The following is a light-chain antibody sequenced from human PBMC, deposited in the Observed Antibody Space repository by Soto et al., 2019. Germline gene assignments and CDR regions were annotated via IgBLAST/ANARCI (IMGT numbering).Light chain of an antibody. J-gene: IGLJ1*01. V-gene: IGLV2-14*01. CDR1: SSDVGSFDS. CDR2: DVS. CDR3: SSFTTSSTLV. Sequence: QSVLAQPASVSGSPGQPITISCTGTSSDVGSFDSVAWYQHNPGKAPKLMIYDVSNRPSGVASRFSGSKSGNTASLSISGLQTEDEANYDCSSFTTSSTLVFGTGTRSPS.